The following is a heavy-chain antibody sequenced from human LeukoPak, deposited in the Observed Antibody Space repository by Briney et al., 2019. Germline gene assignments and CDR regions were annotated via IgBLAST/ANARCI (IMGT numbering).Heavy chain of an antibody. D-gene: IGHD4-23*01. J-gene: IGHJ4*02. CDR1: GFTFSSYG. V-gene: IGHV3-30*03. CDR2: ISYDGSNK. CDR3: ATWREDCGGNSVWGYFDY. Sequence: GRSLRLSCAASGFTFSSYGMHWVRQAPGKGLEWVAVISYDGSNKYYADSVKGRFTISRDNSKNTLYLQMNSLRAEDTAVYYCATWREDCGGNSVWGYFDYWGQGTLVTVSS.